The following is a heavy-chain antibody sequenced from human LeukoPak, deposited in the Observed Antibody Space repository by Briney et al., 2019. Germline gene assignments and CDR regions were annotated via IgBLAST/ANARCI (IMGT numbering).Heavy chain of an antibody. D-gene: IGHD4-11*01. CDR1: GFTFRSYT. Sequence: GGSLRLSCAASGFTFRSYTMHWVRQAPGKGLEWVAVILYDGRTTNYAESVKGRFTISRDNAKDSLYLQMNSLRAEDTAVFYCARGLPYNDAFDIWGQGTMVTVSS. V-gene: IGHV3-30*04. J-gene: IGHJ3*02. CDR2: ILYDGRTT. CDR3: ARGLPYNDAFDI.